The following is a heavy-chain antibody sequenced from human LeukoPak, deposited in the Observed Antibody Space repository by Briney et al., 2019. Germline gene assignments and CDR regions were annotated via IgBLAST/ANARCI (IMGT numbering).Heavy chain of an antibody. J-gene: IGHJ3*02. CDR2: IRGSGSGT. Sequence: GGSLRLSCAASGFTFSNYAMMWLRQAPGRGPEWVSAIRGSGSGTYYADSVRGRFTVSRDNSRNSLYLQMNRLRAEDTAIYFCARDPNGDYIGAFEILGQGTKVTVSS. CDR1: GFTFSNYA. CDR3: ARDPNGDYIGAFEI. D-gene: IGHD4-17*01. V-gene: IGHV3-23*01.